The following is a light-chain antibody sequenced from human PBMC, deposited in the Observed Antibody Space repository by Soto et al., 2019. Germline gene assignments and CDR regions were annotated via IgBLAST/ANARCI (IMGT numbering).Light chain of an antibody. CDR2: EVT. J-gene: IGLJ3*02. V-gene: IGLV2-23*02. Sequence: QSVLTQPASVSGSPGQSITISCTGTSSDVATYNLVSWYQQRPGTAPQLIIYEVTKRPSGVSTRFSGSQSGNTASLTISGLQADDEADYYCCARVFGGGTNVTVL. CDR3: CARV. CDR1: SSDVATYNL.